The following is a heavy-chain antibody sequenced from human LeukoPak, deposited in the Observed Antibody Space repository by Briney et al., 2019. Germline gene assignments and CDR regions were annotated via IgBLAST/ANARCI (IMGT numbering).Heavy chain of an antibody. CDR1: GYTFTNYY. CDR3: VRATREPDY. V-gene: IGHV1-46*01. Sequence: ASVKVSCKASGYTFTNYYMSWVRQAPGQGLQWMGIINPSGGSTSYAQKFQGRVTMTRDTSTSTVFMELGSLTSEDTAVYYCVRATREPDYWGRGTLVAVSS. D-gene: IGHD1-26*01. CDR2: INPSGGST. J-gene: IGHJ4*02.